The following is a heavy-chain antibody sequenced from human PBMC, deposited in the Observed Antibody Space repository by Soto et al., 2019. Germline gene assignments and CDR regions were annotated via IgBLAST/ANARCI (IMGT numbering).Heavy chain of an antibody. CDR3: AREGGAAAVPKGDYYYGMDV. CDR2: IYYSGST. CDR1: GGSISSGGYY. Sequence: QVQLQESGPGLVKPSQTLSLTCTVSGGSISSGGYYWSWIRQHPGKGLEWIGYIYYSGSTYYNPSLKSRVTISVDTSKNQFPLKLSSVTAADTAVYYCAREGGAAAVPKGDYYYGMDVWGQGTTVTVSS. V-gene: IGHV4-31*03. D-gene: IGHD6-13*01. J-gene: IGHJ6*02.